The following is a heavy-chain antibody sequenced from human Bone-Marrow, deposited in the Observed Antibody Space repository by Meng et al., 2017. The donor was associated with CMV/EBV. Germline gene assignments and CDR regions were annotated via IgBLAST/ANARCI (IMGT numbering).Heavy chain of an antibody. CDR3: AKSGTYYYDSSGYLFDY. Sequence: SCAASGFTFSSYAMSWVRQAPGKGLEWVSAISGSGGSTYYADSVKGRFTISRDNSKNTLYLQMNSLRAEETAVYYCAKSGTYYYDSSGYLFDYWGQGTLVTVSS. D-gene: IGHD3-22*01. V-gene: IGHV3-23*01. CDR1: GFTFSSYA. CDR2: ISGSGGST. J-gene: IGHJ4*02.